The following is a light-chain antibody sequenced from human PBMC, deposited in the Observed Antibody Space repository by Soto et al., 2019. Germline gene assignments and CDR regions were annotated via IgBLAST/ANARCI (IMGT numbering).Light chain of an antibody. CDR3: QQYNSYEWT. CDR1: QSISVW. J-gene: IGKJ1*01. V-gene: IGKV1-5*03. Sequence: DIQMTQSPSTLSASVGDRVTITCRASQSISVWLAWYQQKAGKAPNLLIYKASRLESGVPSRFSGSGSETEFTLTISGLQPDDFATYYCQQYNSYEWTFGQGTKVDI. CDR2: KAS.